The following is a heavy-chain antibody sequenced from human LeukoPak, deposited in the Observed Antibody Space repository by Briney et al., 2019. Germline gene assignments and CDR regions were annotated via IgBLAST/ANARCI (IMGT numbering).Heavy chain of an antibody. Sequence: GGSLRLSCAASGIIITSYWMSWVRQTPGKGREWVANIKQGGSEKNYVDSVKGRFTIFRDNARNSLYLQMNSLRAEDTAVYYCASHSYGYNHWGQGTLVIVSS. J-gene: IGHJ5*02. CDR3: ASHSYGYNH. D-gene: IGHD3-16*01. CDR1: GIIITSYW. CDR2: IKQGGSEK. V-gene: IGHV3-7*01.